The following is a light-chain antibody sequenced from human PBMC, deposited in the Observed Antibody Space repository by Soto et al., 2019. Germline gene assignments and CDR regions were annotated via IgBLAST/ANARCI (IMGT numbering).Light chain of an antibody. CDR3: QHRANWPLT. CDR1: QSVSSSY. V-gene: IGKV3D-20*02. J-gene: IGKJ4*01. CDR2: GAS. Sequence: EIVLTQSPGTLSLSPGERATLSCRASQSVSSSYLAWYQQKPGQAPRLLIYGASNRATGVPARFSGSGSGTDFTLTISSLEPEDFAVYYCQHRANWPLTFGGGTKLEIK.